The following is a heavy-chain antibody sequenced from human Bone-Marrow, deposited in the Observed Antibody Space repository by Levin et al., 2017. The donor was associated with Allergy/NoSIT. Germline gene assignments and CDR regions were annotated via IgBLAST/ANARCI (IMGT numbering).Heavy chain of an antibody. V-gene: IGHV1-69*13. Sequence: SVKVSCKASGGTFSSYAISWVRQAPGQGLEWMGGIIPIFGTANYAQKFQGRVTITADESTSTAYMELSSLRSEDTAVYYCARDGEGGVATVYWGQGTLVTVSS. J-gene: IGHJ4*02. D-gene: IGHD2-8*02. CDR1: GGTFSSYA. CDR3: ARDGEGGVATVY. CDR2: IIPIFGTA.